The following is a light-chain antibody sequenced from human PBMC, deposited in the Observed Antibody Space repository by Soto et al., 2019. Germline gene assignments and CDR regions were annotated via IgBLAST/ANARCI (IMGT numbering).Light chain of an antibody. CDR2: GAS. V-gene: IGKV3-15*01. CDR3: QHYNNCPRT. Sequence: EIVMTQSPATLSVSPGERATLSCRARQSVSSNLAWYQQKPGQAPRLLIYGASTRATGIPARFSGSGSGTEFTLTISSLQSEDFAVYYCQHYNNCPRTFGQGTKVEIK. CDR1: QSVSSN. J-gene: IGKJ1*01.